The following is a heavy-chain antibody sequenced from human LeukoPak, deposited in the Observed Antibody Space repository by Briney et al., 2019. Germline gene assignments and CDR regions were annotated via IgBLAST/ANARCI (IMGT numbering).Heavy chain of an antibody. V-gene: IGHV1-46*01. Sequence: ASVNVSCKASGYTFTSYYMHWVRQAPGQGLEWMGIINPSGGSTSYAQKFQGRVAMTRDTSTSTVYMELSSLRSEDTAVYYCARADSGSYYCYWGQGTLVTVSS. CDR1: GYTFTSYY. J-gene: IGHJ4*02. D-gene: IGHD1-26*01. CDR2: INPSGGST. CDR3: ARADSGSYYCY.